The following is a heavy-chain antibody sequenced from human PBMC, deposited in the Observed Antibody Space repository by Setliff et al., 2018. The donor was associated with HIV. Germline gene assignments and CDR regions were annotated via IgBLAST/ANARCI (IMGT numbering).Heavy chain of an antibody. V-gene: IGHV6-1*01. D-gene: IGHD6-19*01. CDR3: ARGSYGSVLL. J-gene: IGHJ4*02. Sequence: SQTLSLTCAISVDSVSSNSAAWKWIRQSPARGLEWLGRTSYRSKWYYNYAVSVKSRITINPDTTKNQFSLQLNSVTHEDTAVYYCARGSYGSVLLWGQGTLVTVSS. CDR1: VDSVSSNSAA. CDR2: TSYRSKWYY.